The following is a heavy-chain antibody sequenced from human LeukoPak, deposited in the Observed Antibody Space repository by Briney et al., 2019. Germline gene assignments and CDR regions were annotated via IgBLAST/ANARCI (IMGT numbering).Heavy chain of an antibody. CDR3: ARDERYDSSGYPFDY. CDR2: INPNNGGT. Sequence: ASVKVSCKASGYTFTGYYMHWVRQAPGQGLEWMGGINPNNGGTNFAQKFQGRVTMTRDTSISTAYMELSRLRSDDTAVYYCARDERYDSSGYPFDYWGQGTLVTVSS. V-gene: IGHV1-2*02. D-gene: IGHD3-22*01. J-gene: IGHJ4*02. CDR1: GYTFTGYY.